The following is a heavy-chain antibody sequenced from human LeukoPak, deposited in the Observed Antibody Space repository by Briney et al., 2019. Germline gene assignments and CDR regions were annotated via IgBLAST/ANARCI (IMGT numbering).Heavy chain of an antibody. CDR3: ARDDWFGEASLDY. D-gene: IGHD3-10*01. Sequence: GGSLRLSCAASGFTFSSYSMDGVRQAPGKGLEWVSYICSSSSTLSYADSVKGRFTIYREHAKNSLYLQMNSLRDEETAVYYCARDDWFGEASLDYWGQGTLVTVSS. J-gene: IGHJ4*02. CDR1: GFTFSSYS. CDR2: ICSSSSTL. V-gene: IGHV3-48*02.